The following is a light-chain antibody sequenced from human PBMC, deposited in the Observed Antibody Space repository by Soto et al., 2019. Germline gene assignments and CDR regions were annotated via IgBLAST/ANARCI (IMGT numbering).Light chain of an antibody. CDR3: SSYTSSSTHYV. J-gene: IGLJ1*01. CDR1: SSDVGGYNY. V-gene: IGLV2-14*01. Sequence: QSVLTQPASVSGSPGQSITISCTGTSSDVGGYNYVSWYQQHPGKAPKLMIYEVSNRPSGVSNRFSGSKSGNTASLTISGLQAEDEADYYCSSYTSSSTHYVFGTGTKVHRP. CDR2: EVS.